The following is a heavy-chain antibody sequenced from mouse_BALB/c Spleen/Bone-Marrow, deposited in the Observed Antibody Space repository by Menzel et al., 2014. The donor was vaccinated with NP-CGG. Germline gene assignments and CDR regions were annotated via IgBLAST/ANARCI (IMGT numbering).Heavy chain of an antibody. V-gene: IGHV1-54*01. J-gene: IGHJ4*01. CDR3: ARWDYAMDY. CDR2: INPGSGGT. Sequence: QVHVKQSGAELVRPGTSVKVSCKASGYAFXNYLIEWVKQRPGQGLEWIGVINPGSGGTNYNEKFKGKATLTADKSSSTAYMLLSCLTSDDSAVYFCARWDYAMDYWGQGTSVTVSS. CDR1: GYAFXNYL.